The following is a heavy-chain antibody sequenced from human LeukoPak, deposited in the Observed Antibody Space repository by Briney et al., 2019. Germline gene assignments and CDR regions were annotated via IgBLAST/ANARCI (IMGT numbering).Heavy chain of an antibody. V-gene: IGHV4-34*01. CDR3: ASSSGSPDY. D-gene: IGHD3-10*01. CDR1: GGSFSGYY. J-gene: IGHJ4*02. CDR2: INHSGST. Sequence: PSETLSLTCAVYGGSFSGYYWSWIRQPPGKGLEWIGEINHSGSTNYNPSLKSRVTISVDTSKNQFSLKLSSVTAADTAVYYCASSSGSPDYWGQGTLVTVS.